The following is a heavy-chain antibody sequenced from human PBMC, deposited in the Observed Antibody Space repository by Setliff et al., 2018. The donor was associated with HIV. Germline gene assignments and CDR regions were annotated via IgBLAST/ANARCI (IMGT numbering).Heavy chain of an antibody. Sequence: SETLSLTCTVTGGSISSGGFYWTWIRQHPGKGLEWIGYIYNSASTSYNPSLKGRVTISVDTSKNQFSLKLSSVTAADTAVYCCARHSPSDYWGQGTLVTVS. CDR1: GGSISSGGFY. CDR3: ARHSPSDY. J-gene: IGHJ4*02. CDR2: IYNSAST. V-gene: IGHV4-61*08.